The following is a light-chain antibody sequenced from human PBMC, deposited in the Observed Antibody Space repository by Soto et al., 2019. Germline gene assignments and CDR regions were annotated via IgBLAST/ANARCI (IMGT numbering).Light chain of an antibody. CDR3: RQYNSYSSGYT. V-gene: IGKV1-5*03. CDR2: KAS. J-gene: IGKJ2*01. Sequence: DIQMTQSPSILSASVGDRVTITCRASQSISSWLAWYQQKPGKAPKLLIYKASSLESGVSSRFSGSGSGTEFTLIISSLQPDDFATYYCRQYNSYSSGYTFGQGTKLEIK. CDR1: QSISSW.